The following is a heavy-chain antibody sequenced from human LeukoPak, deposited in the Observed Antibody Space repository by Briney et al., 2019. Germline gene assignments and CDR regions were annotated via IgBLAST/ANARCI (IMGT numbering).Heavy chain of an antibody. CDR3: ARDSYYDGAFDI. V-gene: IGHV3-48*04. Sequence: GGSLRLSCAASGFTFSSYSMNWVRQAPGKGLEWVSYISSSSSTIYYADSVKGRFTISRDNAKNLLYLQMNSLRAEDTAVYYCARDSYYDGAFDIWGQGTMVTVSS. D-gene: IGHD3-22*01. CDR1: GFTFSSYS. CDR2: ISSSSSTI. J-gene: IGHJ3*02.